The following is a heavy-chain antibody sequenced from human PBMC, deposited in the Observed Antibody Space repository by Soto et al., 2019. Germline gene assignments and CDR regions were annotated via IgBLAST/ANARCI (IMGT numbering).Heavy chain of an antibody. D-gene: IGHD6-19*01. CDR2: ISTYNGNT. CDR3: AREEGISDWHAFDY. V-gene: IGHV1-18*04. CDR1: GYTFTDYG. Sequence: ASVKVSCKASGYTFTDYGISGVGQSPGQGLEWMGCISTYNGNTIYAQKIQGRVTMTTDTSTSTAYVELRSLRSDDTAVYYCAREEGISDWHAFDYWGQGTLVTVSS. J-gene: IGHJ4*02.